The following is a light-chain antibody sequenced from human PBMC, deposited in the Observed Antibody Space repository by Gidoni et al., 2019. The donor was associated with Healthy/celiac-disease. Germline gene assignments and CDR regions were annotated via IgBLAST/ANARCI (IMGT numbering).Light chain of an antibody. CDR2: GAS. Sequence: EIVLTQSPGTLSLSPGESATLSCRASQSVSSSYLAWYQQTPGQAPRLFIYGASSRATGIPYRFSGSGSGTDFTLTISRLEPEDFAVYYCQQYGSSPYTFGQGTKLEIK. V-gene: IGKV3-20*01. CDR3: QQYGSSPYT. CDR1: QSVSSSY. J-gene: IGKJ2*01.